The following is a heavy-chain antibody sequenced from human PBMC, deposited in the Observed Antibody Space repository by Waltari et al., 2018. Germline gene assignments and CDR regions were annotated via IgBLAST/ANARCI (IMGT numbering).Heavy chain of an antibody. Sequence: EVQLVESGGGLVQPGGSLRLSCEASGLTFDQSWMTWVRQAPGKGLRFVANIKGDGSAKYYMNTVKGRLTISRDNAKNSLYLEMNSLRAEDTGIYYCVRDPEGGAFDIWGLGTTVTVSS. CDR3: VRDPEGGAFDI. V-gene: IGHV3-7*01. D-gene: IGHD3-16*01. CDR2: IKGDGSAK. CDR1: GLTFDQSW. J-gene: IGHJ3*02.